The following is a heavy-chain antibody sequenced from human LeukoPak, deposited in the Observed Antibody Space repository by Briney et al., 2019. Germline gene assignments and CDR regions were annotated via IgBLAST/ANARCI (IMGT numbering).Heavy chain of an antibody. Sequence: ASVKVSCKASGGTFSSYAISWVRQAPGQGLEWMGGIIPIFGTANYAQKFQGRVTITTDESTSTAYMELSSLRSEDTAVYYCARRRLRLGEDWLDPWGQGTLVTVSS. J-gene: IGHJ5*02. D-gene: IGHD3-16*01. V-gene: IGHV1-69*05. CDR1: GGTFSSYA. CDR3: ARRRLRLGEDWLDP. CDR2: IIPIFGTA.